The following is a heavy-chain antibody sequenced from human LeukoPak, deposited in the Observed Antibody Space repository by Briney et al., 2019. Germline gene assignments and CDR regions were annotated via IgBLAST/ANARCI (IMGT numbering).Heavy chain of an antibody. J-gene: IGHJ4*02. CDR2: IYSGGTT. D-gene: IGHD6-19*01. V-gene: IGHV3-53*01. Sequence: GGSLRLSCAASGFTVSSNYMNWVRQAPGRGLEWVSIIYSGGTTYYADSVKGRFAISRDNSKNTLYLQMNSLRAEDTAVYYCAKYIAVAAYFDYWGQGTLVTVSS. CDR3: AKYIAVAAYFDY. CDR1: GFTVSSNY.